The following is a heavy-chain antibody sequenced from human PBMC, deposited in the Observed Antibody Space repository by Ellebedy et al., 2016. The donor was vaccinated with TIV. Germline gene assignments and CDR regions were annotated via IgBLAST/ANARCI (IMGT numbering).Heavy chain of an antibody. D-gene: IGHD2-8*01. V-gene: IGHV3-7*01. Sequence: GESLKISCAASGFTFSRYWLSWVRQAPGKGLEWVANIKQDGSEKYYVDSVKGRFTISRDNAKNSLYLQMNSLRAEDTAVYYCARGYASPNDWGQGTLVTVSS. CDR1: GFTFSRYW. CDR3: ARGYASPND. CDR2: IKQDGSEK. J-gene: IGHJ4*02.